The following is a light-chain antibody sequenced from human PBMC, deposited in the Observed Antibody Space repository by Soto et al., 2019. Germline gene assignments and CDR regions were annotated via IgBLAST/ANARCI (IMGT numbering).Light chain of an antibody. CDR1: SSDGGGYNY. CDR3: SSYTGSSTYVV. Sequence: QSALTQPASVSGSPGQSITISCTGTSSDGGGYNYVSWYQQHPGKAPKLMIYDVNNRPSGVSNRFSGSKSGNTASLTISGLQAEDEADYYCSSYTGSSTYVVFGGGTKVTVL. CDR2: DVN. J-gene: IGLJ2*01. V-gene: IGLV2-14*01.